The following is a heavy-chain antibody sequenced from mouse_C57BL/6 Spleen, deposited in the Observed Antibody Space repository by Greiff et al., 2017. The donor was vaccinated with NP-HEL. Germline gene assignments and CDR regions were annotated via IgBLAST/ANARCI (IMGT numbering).Heavy chain of an antibody. CDR2: INPGSGGT. J-gene: IGHJ4*01. CDR1: GYAFTNYL. D-gene: IGHD2-1*01. V-gene: IGHV1-54*01. Sequence: QVQLKQSGAELVRPGTSVKVSCKASGYAFTNYLIEWVKQRPGQGLEWIGVINPGSGGTNYNEKFKGKATLTADKSSSTAYMQLSSLTSEDSAVYFCARPIYYGNRDAMDYWGQGTSVTVSS. CDR3: ARPIYYGNRDAMDY.